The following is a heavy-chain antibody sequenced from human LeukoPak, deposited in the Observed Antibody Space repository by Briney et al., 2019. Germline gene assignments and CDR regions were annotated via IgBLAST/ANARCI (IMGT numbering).Heavy chain of an antibody. CDR3: AKRERESYNYGYPDY. CDR2: IGGSGGST. CDR1: GFTFSNYA. V-gene: IGHV3-23*01. J-gene: IGHJ4*02. D-gene: IGHD5-18*01. Sequence: GGSLRPSCAASGFTFSNYAMSWVRQAPGKGLEWVSGIGGSGGSTYYADSVKGRFTISRDNSKKTLYLQMNSLRAEDTAVYYCAKRERESYNYGYPDYWGQGTLVTVSS.